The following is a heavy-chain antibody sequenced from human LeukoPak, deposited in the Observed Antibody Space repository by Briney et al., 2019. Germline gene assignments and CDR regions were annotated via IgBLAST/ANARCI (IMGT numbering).Heavy chain of an antibody. Sequence: ASVKVSCKASGYTFTGYHMHWVRQAPGQGLEWMGIINPSGGSTIYAQKFQGRVTMTRDTSTSTVYMELSSLRSEDTAVYYCARVLGGLAFRTFDYWGQGTLVTVSS. CDR3: ARVLGGLAFRTFDY. CDR1: GYTFTGYH. CDR2: INPSGGST. J-gene: IGHJ4*02. D-gene: IGHD3-16*01. V-gene: IGHV1-46*01.